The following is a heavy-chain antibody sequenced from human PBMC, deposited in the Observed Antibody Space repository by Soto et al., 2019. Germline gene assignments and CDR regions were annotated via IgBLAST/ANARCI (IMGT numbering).Heavy chain of an antibody. V-gene: IGHV4-31*03. D-gene: IGHD3-10*01. CDR3: ARVTFINGMDV. CDR2: IYYSGST. J-gene: IGHJ6*02. CDR1: GASLSSGGYY. Sequence: SETLSLTCTVSGASLSSGGYYWSWIRQHPGKGLEWIGYIYYSGSTYYNPSLKSRVTISVDTSKNQFSLKLSSVTAADTAVYYCARVTFINGMDVWGQGTTVTVSS.